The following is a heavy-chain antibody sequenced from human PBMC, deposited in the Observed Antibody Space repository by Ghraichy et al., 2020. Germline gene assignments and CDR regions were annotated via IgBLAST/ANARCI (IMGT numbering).Heavy chain of an antibody. V-gene: IGHV4-39*01. CDR2: IYYSGST. CDR1: GGSISSSSYY. J-gene: IGHJ4*02. Sequence: SETLSLTCTVSGGSISSSSYYWGWIRQPPGKGLEWIGSIYYSGSTYYNPSLKSRVTISVDTSKNQFSLKLSSVTAADTAVYYCASIPAYCGGDCQAENFDYWGQGTLVTVSS. D-gene: IGHD2-21*01. CDR3: ASIPAYCGGDCQAENFDY.